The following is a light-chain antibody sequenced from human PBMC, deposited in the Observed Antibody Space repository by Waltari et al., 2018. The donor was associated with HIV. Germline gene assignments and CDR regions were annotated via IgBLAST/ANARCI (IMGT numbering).Light chain of an antibody. V-gene: IGLV1-36*01. CDR1: NSYTAHIA. CDR3: AAWDDTLNGFV. CDR2: YDS. Sequence: QPVLTQPPSVSEASRSRVPILCFGSNSYTAHIAVIWFQQRPGKTLTLLIYYDSLCPSGVSDRFSATKSGTSASLAISGLQSEDAADYYCAAWDDTLNGFVFGTGTRVTVL. J-gene: IGLJ1*01.